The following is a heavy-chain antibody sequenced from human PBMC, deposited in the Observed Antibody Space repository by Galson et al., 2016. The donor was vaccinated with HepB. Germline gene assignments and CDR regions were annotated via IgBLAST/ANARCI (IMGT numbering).Heavy chain of an antibody. J-gene: IGHJ6*02. V-gene: IGHV3-7*01. CDR1: GFTFSSYW. Sequence: SLRLSCAASGFTFSSYWMNWVRQAPGKGLEWVANINQDGSEKYYVDSVKGRFTISRDNAKNSLYLQMNSLRAEDTAVYYCARDQGIAAAGTYYYYAMDVWGQGTTVTVSS. CDR2: INQDGSEK. CDR3: ARDQGIAAAGTYYYYAMDV. D-gene: IGHD6-13*01.